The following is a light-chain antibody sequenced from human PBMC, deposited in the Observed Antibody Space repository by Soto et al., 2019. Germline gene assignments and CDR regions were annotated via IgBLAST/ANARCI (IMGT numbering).Light chain of an antibody. V-gene: IGKV1-5*01. CDR2: DVS. CDR3: QQYDRYPLT. CDR1: QSINNL. J-gene: IGKJ4*01. Sequence: DVHMTQSPSTLSASVGDRVTITCRASQSINNLLAWYQQKPGKAPKFLIYDVSTLESGVPSRFSGSGSGTEFTLTISRLHPEDFATYYCQQYDRYPLTVGGGTRVEIK.